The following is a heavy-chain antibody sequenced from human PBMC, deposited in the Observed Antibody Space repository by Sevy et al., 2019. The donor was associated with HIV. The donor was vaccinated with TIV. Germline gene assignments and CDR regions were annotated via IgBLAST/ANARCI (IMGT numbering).Heavy chain of an antibody. J-gene: IGHJ4*02. CDR2: MSGSGGST. D-gene: IGHD3-3*01. CDR1: GFTFSSYA. V-gene: IGHV3-23*01. Sequence: GGSLRLSCAASGFTFSSYAMSWVCQAPGKVLEWVSAMSGSGGSTYYADSVKGRFTISRDNSKNTLYLQMNSPRAEDTAVYYCAKVRFLEWLPTPLFDYWGQGTLVTVSS. CDR3: AKVRFLEWLPTPLFDY.